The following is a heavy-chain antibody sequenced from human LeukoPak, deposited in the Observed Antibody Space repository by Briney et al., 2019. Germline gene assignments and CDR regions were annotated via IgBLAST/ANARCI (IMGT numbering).Heavy chain of an antibody. D-gene: IGHD1/OR15-1a*01. CDR1: GYTFTGYY. CDR3: ARMNKPGAFDM. Sequence: GASVKVSCKASGYTFTGYYMHWVRQAPGQGLEWMGLINPTGTGTHYPQKFQGRVTMTRGTSTNTVYMELTSLRSEDTAVYYCARMNKPGAFDMWGQGTMVTVSS. CDR2: INPTGTGT. V-gene: IGHV1-46*01. J-gene: IGHJ3*02.